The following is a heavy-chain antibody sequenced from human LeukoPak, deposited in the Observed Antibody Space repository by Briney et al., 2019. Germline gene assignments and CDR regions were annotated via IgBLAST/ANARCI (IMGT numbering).Heavy chain of an antibody. CDR1: GYTFTNYG. J-gene: IGHJ6*02. CDR3: TRIMGRMDV. CDR2: ISAYNGNT. Sequence: ASVKVSCKASGYTFTNYGISWVRQPPGQGLEWMGWISAYNGNTNYAQKLQGRVTMTTDTSTSTAHMELRSLRSDDTAVYYCTRIMGRMDVWGQGTTVTVSS. V-gene: IGHV1-18*01. D-gene: IGHD3-16*01.